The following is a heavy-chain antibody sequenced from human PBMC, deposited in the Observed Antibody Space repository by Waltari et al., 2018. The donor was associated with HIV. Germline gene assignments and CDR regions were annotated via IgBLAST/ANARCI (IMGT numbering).Heavy chain of an antibody. CDR3: VRLGGLTGTKKKGAVDI. Sequence: QVQLVQSGAEVKKPGASVQVSCKASGYTFPGYYMHWVRPAPGQGLEWMGRNNPSRGGTDYAQKFQDKGTRARDTSISTAYMELSRRRSDDTAVYYCVRLGGLTGTKKKGAVDIWGQGTMVTVSS. J-gene: IGHJ3*02. CDR2: NNPSRGGT. D-gene: IGHD1-7*01. CDR1: GYTFPGYY. V-gene: IGHV1-2*06.